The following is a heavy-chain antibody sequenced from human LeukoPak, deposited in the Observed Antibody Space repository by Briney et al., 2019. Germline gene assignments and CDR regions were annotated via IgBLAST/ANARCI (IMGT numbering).Heavy chain of an antibody. CDR1: GGSISSGGYS. J-gene: IGHJ3*02. Sequence: SETLSLTCAVSGGSISSGGYSWSWIRQPPGKGLEWIGYIYHSGSTYYNPSLKSRVTISVDRSKNQFSLKLSSVTAADTAVYYCARGSPDSSGSTLLGAFDIWGQGTMVTVSS. V-gene: IGHV4-30-2*01. D-gene: IGHD3-22*01. CDR2: IYHSGST. CDR3: ARGSPDSSGSTLLGAFDI.